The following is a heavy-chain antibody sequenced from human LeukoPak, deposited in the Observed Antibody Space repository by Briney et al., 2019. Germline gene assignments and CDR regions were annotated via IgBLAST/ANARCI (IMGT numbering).Heavy chain of an antibody. J-gene: IGHJ4*02. CDR2: INPNSGGT. D-gene: IGHD2-15*01. V-gene: IGHV1-2*02. CDR1: GYTFSGYY. CDR3: ATVRDIVVGGGPYYFDY. Sequence: ASVKVSCNASGYTFSGYYMLWVRQAPGQGLEWMGWINPNSGGTNYAQKFQGRVTMTRDTSITTAYMELSRLKSDDTAVYYCATVRDIVVGGGPYYFDYWGQGTLVTVSS.